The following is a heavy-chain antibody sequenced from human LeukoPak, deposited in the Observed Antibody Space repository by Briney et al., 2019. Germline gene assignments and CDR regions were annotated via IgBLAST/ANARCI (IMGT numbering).Heavy chain of an antibody. V-gene: IGHV1-46*01. J-gene: IGHJ5*02. CDR3: ASSSGGSYEDWFDP. D-gene: IGHD1-26*01. Sequence: ASVKVSCKASGFTFTSYYMHWVRQAPGQGLEWMGVIYPSGGSTSYAQKFQGRVTMTRDTSTSTVYMELSSLRSEDTAVYYCASSSGGSYEDWFDPWGQGTLVTVSS. CDR2: IYPSGGST. CDR1: GFTFTSYY.